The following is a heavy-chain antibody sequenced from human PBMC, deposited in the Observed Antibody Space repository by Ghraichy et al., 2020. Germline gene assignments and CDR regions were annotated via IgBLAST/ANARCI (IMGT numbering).Heavy chain of an antibody. Sequence: GGSLRLSCAASGFTFSSYAMHWVRQAPGKGLEYVSAISSNGGSTYYANSVKGRFTISRDNSKNTLYLQMGSLRAEDMAVYYCAREGQDYPSYYYYYGMDVWGQGTTVTVSS. CDR2: ISSNGGST. V-gene: IGHV3-64*01. J-gene: IGHJ6*02. CDR1: GFTFSSYA. D-gene: IGHD4-11*01. CDR3: AREGQDYPSYYYYYGMDV.